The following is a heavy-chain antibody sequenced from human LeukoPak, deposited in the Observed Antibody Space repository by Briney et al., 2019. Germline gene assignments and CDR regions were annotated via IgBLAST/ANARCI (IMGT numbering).Heavy chain of an antibody. J-gene: IGHJ5*02. D-gene: IGHD6-19*01. CDR3: ARDCGYSSGWFNWFDP. CDR1: GFTFSSYA. V-gene: IGHV3-30-3*01. CDR2: ISYDGSNK. Sequence: GGSLRLSCAASGFTFSSYAMHWVRQAPGKGLEWVAVISYDGSNKYYADSVKGRFTISRDNSKNTLYLQMNSLRAEDTAVYYCARDCGYSSGWFNWFDPWGQGTLVTVSS.